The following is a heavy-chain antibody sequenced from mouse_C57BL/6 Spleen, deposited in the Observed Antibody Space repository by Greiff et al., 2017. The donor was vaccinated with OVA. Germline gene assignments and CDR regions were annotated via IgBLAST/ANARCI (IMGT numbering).Heavy chain of an antibody. CDR1: GFNIKDDY. D-gene: IGHD2-3*01. CDR2: IDPENGDT. V-gene: IGHV14-4*01. Sequence: EVQLQQSGAELVRPGASVKLSCTASGFNIKDDYMHWVKQRPEQGLEWIGWIDPENGDTEYASKFQGKATITADTSSNTAYLQLSSLTSEDTAVYYCTTRYDGYVSFAYWGQGTLVTVSA. J-gene: IGHJ3*01. CDR3: TTRYDGYVSFAY.